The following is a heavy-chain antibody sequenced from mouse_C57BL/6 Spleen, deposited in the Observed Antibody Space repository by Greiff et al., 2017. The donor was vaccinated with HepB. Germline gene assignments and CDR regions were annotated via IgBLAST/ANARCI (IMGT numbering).Heavy chain of an antibody. CDR2: IDPSDSYT. CDR3: ARWLQRKYFDY. Sequence: VQLQQPGAELVKPGASVKLSCKASGYTFTSYWMQWVKQRPGQGLEWIGEIDPSDSYTNYNQKFKGKATLTVDTSSSTAYMQLSSLTSEDSAVYYCARWLQRKYFDYWGQGTTLTVSS. J-gene: IGHJ2*01. V-gene: IGHV1-50*01. CDR1: GYTFTSYW. D-gene: IGHD2-2*01.